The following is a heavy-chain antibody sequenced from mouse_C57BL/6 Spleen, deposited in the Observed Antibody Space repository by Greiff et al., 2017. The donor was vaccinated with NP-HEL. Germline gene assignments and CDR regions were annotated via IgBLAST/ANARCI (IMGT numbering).Heavy chain of an antibody. J-gene: IGHJ4*01. Sequence: VQVVESGAELVKPGASVKISCKASGYTFTDYYINWVKQRPGQGLEWIGKLGPGSGSTYYNEKFKGKATLTADKSSSTAYMQLSSLTSEDSAVYFCAENREGDYYAMDYWGQGTSVTVSS. CDR2: LGPGSGST. CDR3: AENREGDYYAMDY. V-gene: IGHV1-77*01. CDR1: GYTFTDYY.